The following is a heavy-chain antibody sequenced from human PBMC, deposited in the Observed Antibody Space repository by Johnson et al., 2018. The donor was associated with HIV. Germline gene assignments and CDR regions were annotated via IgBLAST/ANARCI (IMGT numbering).Heavy chain of an antibody. D-gene: IGHD3-10*01. J-gene: IGHJ3*02. CDR1: GFTFSTYA. CDR3: AKVWYYYGSGSAFEI. CDR2: IRYAGTNK. Sequence: QMQLVESGGGVVQPGRSLRLSCAASGFTFSTYAMHWVRQAPGKGLEWVAFIRYAGTNKYYADAVKGRFPISRDNSKNTLYLQMNSLRAEDTAVYYWAKVWYYYGSGSAFEIWGQGTMVTVSS. V-gene: IGHV3-30*02.